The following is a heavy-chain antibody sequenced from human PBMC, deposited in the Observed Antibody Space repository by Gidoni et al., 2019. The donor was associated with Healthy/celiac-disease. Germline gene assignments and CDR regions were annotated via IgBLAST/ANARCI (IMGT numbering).Heavy chain of an antibody. CDR1: GFTFDDYA. D-gene: IGHD3-22*01. CDR3: AKDYYYNSSGYYSYYFDY. Sequence: EVQLVESGGGLVQPGRSLRLSCAASGFTFDDYAMHWVRQAPGKGMELVSGISWNSGSIGYADSVKGRFSISRDNAKNSLYLQMNSLRDEGTALYYCAKDYYYNSSGYYSYYFDYWGQGTMVTVSS. CDR2: ISWNSGSI. J-gene: IGHJ4*02. V-gene: IGHV3-9*01.